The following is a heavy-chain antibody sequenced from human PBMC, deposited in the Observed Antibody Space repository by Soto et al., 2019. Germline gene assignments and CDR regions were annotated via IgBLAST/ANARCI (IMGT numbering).Heavy chain of an antibody. CDR2: IYYSGST. Sequence: QVQLQESGPGLVKPSETLSLTCTVSGGSINNYYWSWIRQPPGKGLEWIGYIYYSGSTNYNPSLTSRVPIPVDTSKNQFSLKLSSVTAADTAVYYCARRYGGNFDYWGQGTLVTVSS. V-gene: IGHV4-59*01. CDR1: GGSINNYY. J-gene: IGHJ4*02. CDR3: ARRYGGNFDY. D-gene: IGHD1-26*01.